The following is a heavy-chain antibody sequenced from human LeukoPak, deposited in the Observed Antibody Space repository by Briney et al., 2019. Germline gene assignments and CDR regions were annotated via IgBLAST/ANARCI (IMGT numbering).Heavy chain of an antibody. CDR2: IYTSGST. V-gene: IGHV4-59*10. CDR3: ARSGYSSGWYREYYFDY. D-gene: IGHD6-19*01. J-gene: IGHJ4*02. CDR1: GGSFSGYY. Sequence: TSETLSLTCAVYGGSFSGYYWSWIRQPAGKGLEWIGRIYTSGSTNYNPSLKSRVTMSVDTSKNQFSLKLSSVTAADTAVYYCARSGYSSGWYREYYFDYWGQGTLVTVSS.